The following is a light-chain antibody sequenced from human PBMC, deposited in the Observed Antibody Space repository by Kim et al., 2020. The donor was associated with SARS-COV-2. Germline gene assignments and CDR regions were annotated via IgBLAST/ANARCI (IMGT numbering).Light chain of an antibody. V-gene: IGKV3-20*01. J-gene: IGKJ2*01. CDR3: QLYGSSPQT. Sequence: LSPAARATLARRASLGVSSSYLAWYQPKPGQAPRLLIYGASSRATGIPDRFSGSGSGTDFTLTISRLEPEDFAVYYCQLYGSSPQTFGQGTKLEI. CDR2: GAS. CDR1: LGVSSSY.